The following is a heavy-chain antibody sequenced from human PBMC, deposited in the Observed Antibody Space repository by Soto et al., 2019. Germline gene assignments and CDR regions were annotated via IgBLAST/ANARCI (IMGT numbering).Heavy chain of an antibody. CDR1: GIIFSRYW. J-gene: IGHJ3*02. D-gene: IGHD4-17*01. V-gene: IGHV3-74*01. CDR2: IRPDGSRT. CDR3: AVHGDYDAFDI. Sequence: EVQVVESGGGLVQPWGSLRLSCAASGIIFSRYWTHWVRQAPGKGLVWVSRIRPDGSRTSYADSVKRRFTISRDNAKNTLSLHVNSLRVDDTVVYYCAVHGDYDAFDIWCQGAMVTVSS.